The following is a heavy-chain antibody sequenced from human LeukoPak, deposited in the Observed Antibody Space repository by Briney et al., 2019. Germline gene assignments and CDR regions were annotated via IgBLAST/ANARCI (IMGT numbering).Heavy chain of an antibody. CDR1: GFTFSSYW. D-gene: IGHD6-19*01. Sequence: PGGSLRLSCAASGFTFSSYWMTWVRQAPGRGLEWVANINQDGGAKYYVDSVKGRFTISRDNSKNTLYLQMNSLRAEDTAVYYCARDHSSGWYPDYFDYWGQGTLVTVSS. CDR2: INQDGGAK. V-gene: IGHV3-7*01. CDR3: ARDHSSGWYPDYFDY. J-gene: IGHJ4*02.